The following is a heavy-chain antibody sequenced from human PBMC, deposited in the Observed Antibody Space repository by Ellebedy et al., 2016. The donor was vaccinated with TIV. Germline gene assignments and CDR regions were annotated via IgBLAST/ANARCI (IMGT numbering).Heavy chain of an antibody. CDR3: ARTDPWQPIDD. D-gene: IGHD2-21*02. J-gene: IGHJ4*02. Sequence: MPSETLSLTCSVSGGSVSSTRYYRAWIRQPPGKGLEYIGSVYYSGSPYYNPSFKSRVTLSADTSKNQFSLNLRTVTAAATAVYYCARTDPWQPIDDWGQGILVSVSS. CDR1: GGSVSSTRYY. V-gene: IGHV4-39*01. CDR2: VYYSGSP.